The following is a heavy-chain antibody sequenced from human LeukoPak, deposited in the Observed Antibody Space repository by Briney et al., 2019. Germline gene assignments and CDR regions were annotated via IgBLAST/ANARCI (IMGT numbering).Heavy chain of an antibody. CDR1: GFSFSSYA. CDR3: ARYEGSH. Sequence: GGSLRLSCAASGFSFSSYAMTWVRQAPGKGLQWVSVIYSGGSTYYADSVKGRFTISRDNSRNTLYLQMNSLRAEDTAVYYCARYEGSHWGQGTLVTVSS. V-gene: IGHV3-66*01. CDR2: IYSGGST. J-gene: IGHJ4*02. D-gene: IGHD3-22*01.